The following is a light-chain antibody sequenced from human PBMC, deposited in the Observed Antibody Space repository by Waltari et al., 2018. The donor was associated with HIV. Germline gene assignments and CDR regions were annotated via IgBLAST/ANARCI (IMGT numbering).Light chain of an antibody. CDR1: ALANHY. J-gene: IGLJ3*02. Sequence: STELTQPPPVSVSPGQTARITSSGDALANHYTYWFQQKPGQAPVLVIYKDTERPSGIPERFSGSRSGTTVKLTISGVQAEDEADYYCQSGGSSGSWVFGGGTKLTVL. CDR3: QSGGSSGSWV. V-gene: IGLV3-25*03. CDR2: KDT.